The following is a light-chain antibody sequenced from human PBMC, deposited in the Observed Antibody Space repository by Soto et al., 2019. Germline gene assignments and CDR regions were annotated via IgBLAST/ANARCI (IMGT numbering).Light chain of an antibody. J-gene: IGKJ5*01. CDR1: QSVTSRQ. V-gene: IGKV3-20*01. CDR2: GTF. Sequence: IVLRQSPGTQSLSPGERATLSCSASQSVTSRQLAWYQQKRGQAPRLVIYGTFTRATGIPDRFSGNGSGTDGSITISRLEPEDGAVYDGQQLGSSKITFGQGTRLEIK. CDR3: QQLGSSKIT.